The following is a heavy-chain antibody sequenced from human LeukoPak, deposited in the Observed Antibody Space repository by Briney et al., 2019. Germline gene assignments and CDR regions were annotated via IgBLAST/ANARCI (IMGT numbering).Heavy chain of an antibody. D-gene: IGHD4-23*01. CDR2: INSDGLIT. CDR3: ARGRPHGNDY. V-gene: IGHV3-74*01. CDR1: GFTFSNYW. Sequence: GGSLRLSCAASGFTFSNYWMHWVRQAPGKGLVRVSRINSDGLITNYADSVKGRFTVSRDNAKNTLYLQMNSLRVEDTAVYYCARGRPHGNDYWGQGTLVTVSS. J-gene: IGHJ4*02.